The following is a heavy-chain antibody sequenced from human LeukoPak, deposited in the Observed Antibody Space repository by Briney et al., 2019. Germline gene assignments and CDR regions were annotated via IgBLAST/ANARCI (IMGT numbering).Heavy chain of an antibody. CDR3: AKGLGIAAAANPGDY. V-gene: IGHV3-33*06. D-gene: IGHD6-13*01. Sequence: PGRSLRLSCAASGFTFSSHGMHWVRQAPGKGLEWVAVIRYDGSNKYYADSVKGRFTISRDNSKNTLYLQMNSLRAEDTAVYYCAKGLGIAAAANPGDYWGQGTLVTVSS. CDR2: IRYDGSNK. J-gene: IGHJ4*02. CDR1: GFTFSSHG.